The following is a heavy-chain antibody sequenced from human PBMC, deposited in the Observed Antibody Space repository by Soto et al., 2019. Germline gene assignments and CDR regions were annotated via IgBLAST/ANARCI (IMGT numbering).Heavy chain of an antibody. D-gene: IGHD3-10*01. CDR3: ARVASQYYYGSGRYFDY. J-gene: IGHJ4*02. Sequence: QVQLQQWGAGLLKPSETLSLTCAVYGGSFSGYYWSWIRQPPGKGLEWIGEINHSGSTNYNPSLKSRVTKSVDTSKNQFSLKLSSVTAADTAVYYCARVASQYYYGSGRYFDYWGQGTLVTVSS. CDR1: GGSFSGYY. CDR2: INHSGST. V-gene: IGHV4-34*01.